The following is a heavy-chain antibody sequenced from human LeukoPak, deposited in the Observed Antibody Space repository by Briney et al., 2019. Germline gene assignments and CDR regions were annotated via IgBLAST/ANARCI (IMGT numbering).Heavy chain of an antibody. Sequence: GGSLRLSCAATGFTFSSYGMHWVRQAPGKGLEWVAVIWYDGSNKYFADSVKGRFTISRDNSKNTLYLQMNSLRAEDTAVYYCAKQWLASPSLDYWGQGTLVTVSS. CDR2: IWYDGSNK. CDR3: AKQWLASPSLDY. V-gene: IGHV3-33*06. D-gene: IGHD6-19*01. J-gene: IGHJ4*02. CDR1: GFTFSSYG.